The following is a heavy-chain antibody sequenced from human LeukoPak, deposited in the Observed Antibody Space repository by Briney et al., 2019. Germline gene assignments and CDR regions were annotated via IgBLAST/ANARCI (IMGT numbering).Heavy chain of an antibody. CDR3: ARDYYGSGTYYKVY. CDR1: GYTFTAYY. J-gene: IGHJ4*02. Sequence: ASVKVSCKASGYTFTAYYLHWVRQAPGQGLEWMGWIHPNSGGTNYAQNFQGRVSMTTDTSISTVYMELSRLRSDDTAVYYCARDYYGSGTYYKVYWGQGTLVTVSS. D-gene: IGHD3-10*01. V-gene: IGHV1-2*02. CDR2: IHPNSGGT.